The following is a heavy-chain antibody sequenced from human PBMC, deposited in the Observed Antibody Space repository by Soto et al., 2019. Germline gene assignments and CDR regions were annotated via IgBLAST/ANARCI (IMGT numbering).Heavy chain of an antibody. CDR2: ISDSGGST. V-gene: IGHV3-23*01. CDR3: AKDGGWSLAVAGLFDY. J-gene: IGHJ4*02. CDR1: GSTFSSDD. D-gene: IGHD6-19*01. Sequence: EVHLLEYGGGLVQPGGSLRLSCVVSGSTFSSDDMSWVRQAPGRGLEWVSGISDSGGSTYYADSVKGRFTISRDNAKNTLYLQMKSLRVEDTALYYCAKDGGWSLAVAGLFDYWGPGTQATVSS.